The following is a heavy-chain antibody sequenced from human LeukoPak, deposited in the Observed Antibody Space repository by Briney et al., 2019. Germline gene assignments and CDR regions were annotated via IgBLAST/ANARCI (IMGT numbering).Heavy chain of an antibody. J-gene: IGHJ4*02. Sequence: SETLSLTCTVSGASISSSTYYWGWIRQPPGKGLEWIGSIYSSGITYCNPSLKSRVTIFAAPSKHPVSLQLSSVTAADTAVYYCAGRPAGYWGQGTLVTVSS. CDR1: GASISSSTYY. CDR3: AGRPAGY. CDR2: IYSSGIT. V-gene: IGHV4-39*01.